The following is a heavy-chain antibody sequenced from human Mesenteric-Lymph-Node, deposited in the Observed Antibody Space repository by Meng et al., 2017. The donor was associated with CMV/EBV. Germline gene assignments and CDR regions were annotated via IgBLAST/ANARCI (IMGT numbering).Heavy chain of an antibody. CDR1: GGSISTYY. J-gene: IGHJ5*02. CDR3: ARQFGNSWFDP. V-gene: IGHV4-59*01. D-gene: IGHD3-16*01. Sequence: LTCTVSGGSISTYYWSWIRQTPGMGLEWIGYIYYTGSTNCSPSLKSRVTISIDTSKNHFSLKLSSVTAADTAVYYCARQFGNSWFDPWGQGTLVTVSS. CDR2: IYYTGST.